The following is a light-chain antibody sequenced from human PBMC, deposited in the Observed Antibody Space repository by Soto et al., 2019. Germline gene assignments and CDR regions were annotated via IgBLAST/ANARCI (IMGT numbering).Light chain of an antibody. Sequence: QSALTQPASVSGSPGQSITISCTGTSSDVGGYNYVSWYQQHPGKAPKLMIYDVSNRPSGVSNRFPGSKSGNTASLTISGLQAEDEADYYCSSYTSSCTYVFGTGTKVTIL. V-gene: IGLV2-14*01. CDR1: SSDVGGYNY. J-gene: IGLJ1*01. CDR2: DVS. CDR3: SSYTSSCTYV.